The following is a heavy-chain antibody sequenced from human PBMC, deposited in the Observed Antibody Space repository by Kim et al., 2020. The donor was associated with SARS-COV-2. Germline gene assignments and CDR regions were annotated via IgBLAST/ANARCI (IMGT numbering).Heavy chain of an antibody. CDR1: GFTFNNYV. CDR3: ARENMTRGPSFDY. V-gene: IGHV3-30-3*01. CDR2: ISKNGINK. J-gene: IGHJ4*02. D-gene: IGHD3-16*01. Sequence: GGSLRLSCAASGFTFNNYVMHWVRQAPGKGLEWVAVISKNGINKYYPDSAKGRFTISRDNSKNTLDLQMDSLRPEDTAVYYCARENMTRGPSFDYWGQGTLVTVSS.